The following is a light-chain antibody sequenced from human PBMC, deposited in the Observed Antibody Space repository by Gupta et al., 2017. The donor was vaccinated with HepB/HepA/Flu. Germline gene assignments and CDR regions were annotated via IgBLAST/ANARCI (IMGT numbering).Light chain of an antibody. CDR3: CSYAGSSTFVV. V-gene: IGLV2-23*02. CDR1: SSDVGSYNI. CDR2: EVS. J-gene: IGLJ2*01. Sequence: QSALTQPASVSGSPGQSITISCPGTSSDVGSYNIVSWYQHHPGKAPKLIIYEVSKRPSGFSNRFSGSKSGNTASLTISGLQAEDEADYYCCSYAGSSTFVVFGGGTKLTVL.